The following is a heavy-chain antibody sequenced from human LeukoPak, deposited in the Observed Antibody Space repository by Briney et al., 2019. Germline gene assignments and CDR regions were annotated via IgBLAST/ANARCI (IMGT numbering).Heavy chain of an antibody. CDR1: GFSFSDYG. V-gene: IGHV3-30*02. D-gene: IGHD2-2*01. Sequence: GGSLRLSCAASGFSFSDYGMHWLRQAPGKGLEWVAFIRYDGNNEYYADSVKGRFTISRDNSKNTLYLQMNSLRAEDTAVYYCARDLGRYCSTTSCYGLDYWGQGTLVTVSS. CDR2: IRYDGNNE. J-gene: IGHJ4*02. CDR3: ARDLGRYCSTTSCYGLDY.